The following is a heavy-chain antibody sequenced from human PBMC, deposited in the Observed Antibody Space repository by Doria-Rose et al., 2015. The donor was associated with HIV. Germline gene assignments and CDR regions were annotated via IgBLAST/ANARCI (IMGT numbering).Heavy chain of an antibody. CDR1: GGSISSGGYY. J-gene: IGHJ4*02. CDR2: IYYSGST. V-gene: IGHV4-31*03. D-gene: IGHD1-26*01. Sequence: TLSLTCTVSGGSISSGGYYWTWIRQHPGKGLEWIGYIYYSGSTYYNPSLKSRVTISVDTSKNQFSLKLSSVTAADTAVYYCARDSGSYNFDYWGQGTLVTVSS. CDR3: ARDSGSYNFDY.